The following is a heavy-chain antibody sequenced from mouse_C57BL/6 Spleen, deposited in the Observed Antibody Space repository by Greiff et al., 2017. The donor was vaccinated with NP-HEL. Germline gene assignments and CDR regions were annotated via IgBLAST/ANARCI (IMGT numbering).Heavy chain of an antibody. V-gene: IGHV1-66*01. D-gene: IGHD1-1*01. Sequence: QVQLQQSGPELVKPGASVKISCKASGYSFTSYYIHWVKQRPGQGLEWIGWIYPGSGNTKYNEKFKGKATLTADTSSSTAYMQLSSLTSEDSAVYYCARGEYYGSTPYAMDYWGQGTSVTVSS. CDR2: IYPGSGNT. CDR3: ARGEYYGSTPYAMDY. J-gene: IGHJ4*01. CDR1: GYSFTSYY.